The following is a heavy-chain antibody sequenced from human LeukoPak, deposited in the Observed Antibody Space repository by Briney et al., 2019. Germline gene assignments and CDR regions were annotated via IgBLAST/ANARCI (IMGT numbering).Heavy chain of an antibody. V-gene: IGHV4-30-2*01. Sequence: PSQTLSLTCTVSGGSISSGGYYWRWIRQPPGKGLEWIGYIYHSGSTYYNPSLKSRVTISVDRSKNQFSLKLSSVTAADTAVYYCASSGRHVPYGYNYAYWFDPWGQGTLVTVSS. J-gene: IGHJ5*02. CDR3: ASSGRHVPYGYNYAYWFDP. CDR1: GGSISSGGYY. D-gene: IGHD5-24*01. CDR2: IYHSGST.